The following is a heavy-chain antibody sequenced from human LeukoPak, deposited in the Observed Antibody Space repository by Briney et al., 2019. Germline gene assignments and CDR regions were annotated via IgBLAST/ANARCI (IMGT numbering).Heavy chain of an antibody. CDR1: GLPFSKAW. Sequence: PGGSLRLSCAASGLPFSKAWMSWVRQAPGKGLEWVGRIKSKTDGGTTDYAAPVKGRFTISRDDSKNTLFLQMNGLKTEDTAVYFCATDGYDISTGCWFAHYWGQGNLVTVSS. CDR2: IKSKTDGGTT. J-gene: IGHJ4*02. V-gene: IGHV3-15*01. D-gene: IGHD3-9*01. CDR3: ATDGYDISTGCWFAHY.